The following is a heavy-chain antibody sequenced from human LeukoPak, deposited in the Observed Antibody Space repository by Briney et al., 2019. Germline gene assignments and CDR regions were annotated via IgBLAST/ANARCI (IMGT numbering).Heavy chain of an antibody. CDR3: VKDNPLDY. CDR1: GFTFSSYS. J-gene: IGHJ4*02. CDR2: IRYDGSNK. D-gene: IGHD1-14*01. V-gene: IGHV3-30*02. Sequence: PGGSLRLSCAASGFTFSSYSMNWVRQAPGKGLEWVAFIRYDGSNKLYADSVKGRFTISRDNSKNTLYLHINSLRAEDTAVYYCVKDNPLDYWGQGTLVIVSS.